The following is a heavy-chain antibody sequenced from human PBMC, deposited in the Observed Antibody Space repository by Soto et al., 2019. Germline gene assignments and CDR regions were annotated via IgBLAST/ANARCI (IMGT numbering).Heavy chain of an antibody. CDR1: GYTFTGYY. V-gene: IGHV1-2*02. J-gene: IGHJ4*02. D-gene: IGHD1-26*01. CDR2: INPNSGGT. CDR3: ARGGGSSLGY. Sequence: QVQLVQSGAEVKKPGASVKVSCKASGYTFTGYYMHWVRQAPGQGLEWMGWINPNSGGTNYAQKVQGRVTMTRDTSISTAYRELSRLRSDDTAVYYCARGGGSSLGYWGQGTLVTVSS.